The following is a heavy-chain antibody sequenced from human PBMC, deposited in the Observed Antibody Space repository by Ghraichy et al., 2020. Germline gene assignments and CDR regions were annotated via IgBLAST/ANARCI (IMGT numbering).Heavy chain of an antibody. CDR3: ARVSRSMGGYDYLDY. CDR2: ISSSSSYI. J-gene: IGHJ4*02. Sequence: LSLTCAAPGFTFSSYSMNWVRQAPGKGLEWVSSISSSSSYIYYADSVKGRFTISRDNAKNSLYLQMNSLRAEDTAVYYCARVSRSMGGYDYLDYWGQGTLVTVSS. D-gene: IGHD5-12*01. V-gene: IGHV3-21*01. CDR1: GFTFSSYS.